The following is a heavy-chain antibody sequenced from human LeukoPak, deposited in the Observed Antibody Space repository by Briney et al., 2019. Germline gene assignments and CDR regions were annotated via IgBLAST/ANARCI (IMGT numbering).Heavy chain of an antibody. CDR2: ISSNGGST. CDR1: GFTFSSYA. Sequence: QSGGSLRLSCAASGFTFSSYAMHWARQAPGKGLEYVSAISSNGGSTYYANSVKGRFTISRDNSKNTLYLQMGSLRAEDMAVYYCARQYYDFWSGDDAFDIWGQGTMVTVSS. CDR3: ARQYYDFWSGDDAFDI. V-gene: IGHV3-64*01. D-gene: IGHD3-3*01. J-gene: IGHJ3*02.